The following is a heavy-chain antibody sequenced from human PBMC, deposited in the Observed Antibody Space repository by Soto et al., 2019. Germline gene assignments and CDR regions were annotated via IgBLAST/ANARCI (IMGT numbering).Heavy chain of an antibody. Sequence: QVQLVQSGAEVKKPGASVKVSCKASGYTFTSYYMHWVRQAPGQGLEWMGVLNPSDNSTTYAQKFQGRVTVTRDTSTSTVYTELTSLRSEDTAVYYCARARGWFDPWGQGTLVTVSA. CDR2: LNPSDNST. D-gene: IGHD3-10*01. CDR1: GYTFTSYY. J-gene: IGHJ5*02. CDR3: ARARGWFDP. V-gene: IGHV1-46*01.